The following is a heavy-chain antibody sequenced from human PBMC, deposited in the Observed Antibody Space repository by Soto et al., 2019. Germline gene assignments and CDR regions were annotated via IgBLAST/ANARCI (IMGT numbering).Heavy chain of an antibody. D-gene: IGHD3-10*01. CDR2: IYSGGST. CDR3: ASEGGSGSYSYYYYGMDV. J-gene: IGHJ6*02. Sequence: GGSLRLSCAVSGFTVSSNYMSWVRQAPGKGLEWVSVIYSGGSTYYADSVKGRFTISRDNSKNTLYLQMNSLRAEDTAVYYCASEGGSGSYSYYYYGMDVWGQGTTVTVSS. CDR1: GFTVSSNY. V-gene: IGHV3-53*01.